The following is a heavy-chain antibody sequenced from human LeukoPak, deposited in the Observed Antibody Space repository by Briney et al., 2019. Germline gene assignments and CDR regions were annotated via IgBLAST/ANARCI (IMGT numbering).Heavy chain of an antibody. CDR2: IIPIFGTA. D-gene: IGHD2-2*01. J-gene: IGHJ3*02. V-gene: IGHV1-69*05. CDR1: GGTFSSYA. CDR3: ARGYCSSTSCYRFDAFDI. Sequence: ASVKVSCKASGGTFSSYAISWVRQAPGQGLEWMGGIIPIFGTANYAQKFQGRVTITMDESTSTAYMELSSLRSEDTAVYYCARGYCSSTSCYRFDAFDIWGQGTMVTVSS.